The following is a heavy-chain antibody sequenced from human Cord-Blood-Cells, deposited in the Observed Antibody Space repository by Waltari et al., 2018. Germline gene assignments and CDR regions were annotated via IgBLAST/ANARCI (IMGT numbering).Heavy chain of an antibody. CDR3: ARRLSTYWYFDL. Sequence: QVQLVQSGAEVKKPGASVKFSCKASGYTFTGYSMHWVRQAPGQGLEWMGWINPNSGGTNYAQKFQGRVTMNREKSISTAYMELSRLRSDDTAVYYCARRLSTYWYFDLWGRGTLVTVSS. V-gene: IGHV1-2*02. J-gene: IGHJ2*01. CDR2: INPNSGGT. CDR1: GYTFTGYS.